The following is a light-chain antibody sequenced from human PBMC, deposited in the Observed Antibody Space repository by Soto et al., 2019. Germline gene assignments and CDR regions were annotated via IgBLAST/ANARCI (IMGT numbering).Light chain of an antibody. CDR2: GKS. V-gene: IGKV3-15*01. CDR3: HQYNFWPT. J-gene: IGKJ1*01. Sequence: IVSTQSPATQCLSPVARPTHSCRASQSVSSNLAWYQQKPGQSPRLLIYGKSTRATGIPARFSGSGSGTEFTLTISSLQSEDFAVYYCHQYNFWPTFGQGTQVEIK. CDR1: QSVSSN.